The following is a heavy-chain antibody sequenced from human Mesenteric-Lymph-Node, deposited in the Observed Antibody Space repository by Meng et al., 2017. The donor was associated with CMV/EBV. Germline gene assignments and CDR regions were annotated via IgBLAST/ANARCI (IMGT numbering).Heavy chain of an antibody. Sequence: GESLKISCAASGFSFSYCYMNWIRQAPGKGLEWVSHISSSGTAIYYADSVKGRFRISRDNAKKSLYLQMNSLRVEDTAVYYCARAPNGPTGYWGQGTLVTVSS. CDR3: ARAPNGPTGY. V-gene: IGHV3-11*04. CDR1: GFSFSYCY. D-gene: IGHD4-17*01. J-gene: IGHJ4*02. CDR2: ISSSGTAI.